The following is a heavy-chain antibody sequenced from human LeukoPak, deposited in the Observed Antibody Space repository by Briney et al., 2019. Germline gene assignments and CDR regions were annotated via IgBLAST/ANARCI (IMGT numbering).Heavy chain of an antibody. V-gene: IGHV3-23*01. CDR1: GFTFASYA. D-gene: IGHD2/OR15-2a*01. J-gene: IGHJ5*02. CDR2: ISGSGRTT. Sequence: GGSLRLSCAASGFTFASYAMSWVRQAPGKGLEWVSSISGSGRTTFYADSVKGRFTISRDNSKNTVYLQMNSLRAEDTAVCHCAKDWFLFGPWGQGTLLTVSS. CDR3: AKDWFLFGP.